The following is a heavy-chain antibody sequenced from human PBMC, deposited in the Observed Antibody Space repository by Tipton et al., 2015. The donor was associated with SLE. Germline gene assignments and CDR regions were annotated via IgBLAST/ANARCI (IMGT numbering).Heavy chain of an antibody. CDR2: IKGDGTSP. D-gene: IGHD6-13*01. V-gene: IGHV3-74*01. J-gene: IGHJ4*02. Sequence: SLRLSCAASGFTFSSYWMHWVRQVPGRGLVWVSRIKGDGTSPNYADSVKGRFTISRDNTENTVYLQMNSLRAEDTAVYYCAKEQLVPDYFDYWGQGTLVTVSS. CDR3: AKEQLVPDYFDY. CDR1: GFTFSSYW.